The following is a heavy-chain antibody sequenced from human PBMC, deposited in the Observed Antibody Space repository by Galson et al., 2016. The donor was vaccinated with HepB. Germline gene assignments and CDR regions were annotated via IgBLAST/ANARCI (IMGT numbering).Heavy chain of an antibody. V-gene: IGHV3-30*18. CDR2: ISSDGSNK. CDR1: GFTFNNYA. J-gene: IGHJ4*02. CDR3: AKDAIRGCGRDCYTDF. Sequence: SLRLSCAASGFTFNNYAIHWVRQAPGKGLEWVAVISSDGSNKYYVDSVKGRFTISRDNSKNTLYLQMNRLRAEGTAVYFCAKDAIRGCGRDCYTDFWGQGTLVTVSS. D-gene: IGHD2-21*02.